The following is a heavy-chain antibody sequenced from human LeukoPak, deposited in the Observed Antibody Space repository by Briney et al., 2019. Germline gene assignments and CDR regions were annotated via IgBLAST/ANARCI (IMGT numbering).Heavy chain of an antibody. Sequence: GGSLRLSCAASGFTFSSYWMSWVRQAPGKGLEWVANIKQDGSEKYYVDSVKGRFTISRDNAKNSLYLQMNSLRAEDTAVYYCARGGYCSGGSCYSYYYGMDVWGQGTTATVSS. CDR1: GFTFSSYW. V-gene: IGHV3-7*01. J-gene: IGHJ6*02. CDR3: ARGGYCSGGSCYSYYYGMDV. D-gene: IGHD2-15*01. CDR2: IKQDGSEK.